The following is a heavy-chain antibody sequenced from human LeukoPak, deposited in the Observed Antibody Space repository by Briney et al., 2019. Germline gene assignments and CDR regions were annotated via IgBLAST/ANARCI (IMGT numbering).Heavy chain of an antibody. J-gene: IGHJ6*03. CDR2: ISSSGSTI. Sequence: GGSLRLSCAASGFTFSRYEMNWVRQAPGKGLEWVSHISSSGSTIYYADSVKGRFTISRDNAQNALYLQMNSLRAEDTAVYYCARDLDGDYVNYMDVWGKGTTVTVSS. V-gene: IGHV3-48*03. CDR1: GFTFSRYE. CDR3: ARDLDGDYVNYMDV. D-gene: IGHD4-17*01.